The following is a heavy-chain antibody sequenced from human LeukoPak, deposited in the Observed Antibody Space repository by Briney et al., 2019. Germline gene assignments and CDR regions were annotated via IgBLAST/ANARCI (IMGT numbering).Heavy chain of an antibody. D-gene: IGHD2-21*01. CDR3: ATMWSGAFDP. CDR1: GGSISSSY. J-gene: IGHJ5*02. CDR2: IYYSGSI. Sequence: SETLSLTCTVSGGSISSSYWSWIRQPPGKGLEWIGYIYYSGSINYNPSLKSRVTISVDTSKNQFSLRLSSVTAADTAVYYCATMWSGAFDPWGQGTLVTVSS. V-gene: IGHV4-59*12.